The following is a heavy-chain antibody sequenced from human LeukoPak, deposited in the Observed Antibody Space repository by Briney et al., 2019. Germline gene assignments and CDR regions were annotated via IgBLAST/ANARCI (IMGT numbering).Heavy chain of an antibody. Sequence: GGSLRLSCAASGFTFSSYAMSWVRQAPGKGLEWVSAISGSGGSTYYADSVKGRFTISRDISKNTLYLQMNSLRAEDTAVYYCARGTGVVANPNFDYWGQGALVTVSS. CDR1: GFTFSSYA. D-gene: IGHD3-22*01. CDR3: ARGTGVVANPNFDY. J-gene: IGHJ4*02. CDR2: ISGSGGST. V-gene: IGHV3-23*01.